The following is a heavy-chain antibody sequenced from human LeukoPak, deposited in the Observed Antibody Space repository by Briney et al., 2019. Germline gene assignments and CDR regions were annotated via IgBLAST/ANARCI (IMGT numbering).Heavy chain of an antibody. V-gene: IGHV1-18*01. D-gene: IGHD6-13*01. CDR3: ARISSSWPGNYYYYMDV. CDR2: ISAYNGNT. CDR1: GYTFTSYG. Sequence: GASVKVSCKASGYTFTSYGISWVRQAPGQGLEWMGWISAYNGNTNYAQKLQGRVTMTTDTSTSTAYMELRSLRSDDTAVYYCARISSSWPGNYYYYMDVWGKGTTVTVSS. J-gene: IGHJ6*03.